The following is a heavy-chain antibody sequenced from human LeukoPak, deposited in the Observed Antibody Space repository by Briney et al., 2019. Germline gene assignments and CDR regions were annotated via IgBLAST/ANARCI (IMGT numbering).Heavy chain of an antibody. J-gene: IGHJ4*02. D-gene: IGHD3-10*01. CDR3: AKGAYYYGSGSYFDL. CDR1: GFTFSSYS. V-gene: IGHV3-23*01. CDR2: IGGSGAST. Sequence: GVSLRLSCAASGFTFSSYSMNWVRQAPGKGLEWVSGIGGSGASTYYAGSVKGRFTISRDNSENTLYLQMNTLRVEDTAVYYCAKGAYYYGSGSYFDLWGQGTLVTVSS.